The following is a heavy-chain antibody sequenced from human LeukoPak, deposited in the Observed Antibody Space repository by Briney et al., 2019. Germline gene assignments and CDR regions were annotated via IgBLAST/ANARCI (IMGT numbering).Heavy chain of an antibody. CDR1: GYTFTNYY. Sequence: ASVKVSCKASGYTFTNYYLHWVRQAPGQGLEWMGWINSNSGGTNYAQKFQGRVTMTRDTSISTAYMELSRLRSDDTALYYCARPPGLDGYNRYDYWGQGTLVTVSS. V-gene: IGHV1-2*02. J-gene: IGHJ4*02. CDR3: ARPPGLDGYNRYDY. CDR2: INSNSGGT. D-gene: IGHD5-24*01.